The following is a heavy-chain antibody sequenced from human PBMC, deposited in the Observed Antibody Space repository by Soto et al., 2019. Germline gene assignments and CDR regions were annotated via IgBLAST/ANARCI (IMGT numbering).Heavy chain of an antibody. Sequence: QVQLLESGPGLVKTSETLSLTCTVSGGSISSYYWSWIRQPPGKGLEWIGYIYYSGSTNYNPSLKSRVTISVDTSKNQFSLKLSSVTAADTAVYYCAREGLTGTIGLYYYYGMDVWGQGTTVTVSS. CDR1: GGSISSYY. D-gene: IGHD1-7*01. CDR2: IYYSGST. J-gene: IGHJ6*02. CDR3: AREGLTGTIGLYYYYGMDV. V-gene: IGHV4-59*01.